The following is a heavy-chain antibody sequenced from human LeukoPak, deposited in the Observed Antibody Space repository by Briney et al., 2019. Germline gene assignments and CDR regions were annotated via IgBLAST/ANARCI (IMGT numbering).Heavy chain of an antibody. J-gene: IGHJ6*02. V-gene: IGHV3-33*01. CDR2: IWYDGSNK. Sequence: PGRSLRLSCAASGFTFSSYGMHWVRQAPGKGLEWVAVIWYDGSNKYYADSVKGRFTISRDNSKNTLYLQMNSLRAEDTAVYYCARDRKPWAEWTSYYYGMDVWGQGTTVTVSS. CDR1: GFTFSSYG. D-gene: IGHD3-3*01. CDR3: ARDRKPWAEWTSYYYGMDV.